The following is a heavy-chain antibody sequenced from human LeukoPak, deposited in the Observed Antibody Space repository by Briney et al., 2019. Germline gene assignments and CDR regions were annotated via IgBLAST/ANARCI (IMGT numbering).Heavy chain of an antibody. D-gene: IGHD2-2*01. Sequence: SETLSLTCTVSGGSISSSSYYWGWIRQPPGKGLEWIVSIYYSGSTYYNPSLKSRVTISVDTSKNQFSLKLSSVTAADTAVYYCAGYTNIVVVGLGFDPWGQGTLVTVSS. V-gene: IGHV4-39*01. CDR3: AGYTNIVVVGLGFDP. CDR1: GGSISSSSYY. J-gene: IGHJ5*02. CDR2: IYYSGST.